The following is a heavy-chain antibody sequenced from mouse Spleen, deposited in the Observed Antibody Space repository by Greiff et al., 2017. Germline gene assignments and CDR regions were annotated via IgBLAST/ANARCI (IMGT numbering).Heavy chain of an antibody. CDR2: IDPNSGGT. J-gene: IGHJ4*01. Sequence: QVQLQQPGAELVKPGASVKLSCKASGYTFTSYWMHWVKQRPGRGLEWIGRIDPNSGGTKYNEKFKSKATLTVDKPSSTAYMQLSSLTSEDSAVYYCARVFGPLNYGSSLYAMDYWGQGTSVTVSS. CDR3: ARVFGPLNYGSSLYAMDY. CDR1: GYTFTSYW. D-gene: IGHD1-1*01. V-gene: IGHV1-72*01.